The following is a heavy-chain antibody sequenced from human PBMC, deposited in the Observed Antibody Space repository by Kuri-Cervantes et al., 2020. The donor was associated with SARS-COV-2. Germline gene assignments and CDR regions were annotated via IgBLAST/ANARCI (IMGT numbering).Heavy chain of an antibody. V-gene: IGHV1-69*05. CDR1: GYTFTSYG. J-gene: IGHJ4*02. CDR3: ARATGPPGYFDY. CDR2: IIPIFGTA. Sequence: SVKVSCKASGYTFTSYGISWVRQAPGQGLEWMGGIIPIFGTANYAQKFQGRVTITTDESTSTAYMELSSLRSEDTAVYYCARATGPPGYFDYWGQETLVTVSS.